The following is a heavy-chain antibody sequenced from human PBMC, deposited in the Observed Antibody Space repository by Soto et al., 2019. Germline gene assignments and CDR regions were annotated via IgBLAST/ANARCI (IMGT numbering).Heavy chain of an antibody. CDR2: INHSGST. CDR3: ARGSYDGSGSYYNIFYFDY. Sequence: KTSETLSLTCAVYGGSFSGYYWSWIRQPPGKGLEWIGEINHSGSTNYNPSLKSRVTISVDTSKNQFSLKLSSVTAADTAVYYCARGSYDGSGSYYNIFYFDYWGQGTLVTVSS. CDR1: GGSFSGYY. V-gene: IGHV4-34*01. J-gene: IGHJ4*02. D-gene: IGHD3-10*01.